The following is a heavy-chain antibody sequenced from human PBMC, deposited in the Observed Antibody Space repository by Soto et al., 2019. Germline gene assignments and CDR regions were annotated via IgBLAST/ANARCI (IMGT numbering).Heavy chain of an antibody. Sequence: EVQLLESGGGLVQPGGSLRLSCAASGFTFSSYAMNWLRQAPGKGLEWVSTISGSGGSTYYAHTSTYYADSVKGRFTIYRENSQNRPYLQMNSLRAEDPAVYYCAKVGGTSHPPIPVDYWGQGTLVTVSS. V-gene: IGHV3-23*01. D-gene: IGHD2-2*02. J-gene: IGHJ4*02. CDR3: AKVGGTSHPPIPVDY. CDR2: ISGSGGSTYYAHTST. CDR1: GFTFSSYA.